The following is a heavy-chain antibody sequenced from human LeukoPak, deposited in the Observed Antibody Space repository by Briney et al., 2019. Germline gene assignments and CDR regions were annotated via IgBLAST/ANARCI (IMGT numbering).Heavy chain of an antibody. CDR1: GFTFSDYY. CDR2: IHPSSGGT. J-gene: IGHJ6*02. D-gene: IGHD3-16*01. Sequence: ASVKVSCKASGFTFSDYYIHWVRKPPGQGLELMGWIHPSSGGTNYAHKFQGRVTQTRNTSTSTAYMELSSLRSDDTAVYYCARPQRLIYVWESHRPLYGMDVWGQGTTVTVSS. CDR3: ARPQRLIYVWESHRPLYGMDV. V-gene: IGHV1-2*02.